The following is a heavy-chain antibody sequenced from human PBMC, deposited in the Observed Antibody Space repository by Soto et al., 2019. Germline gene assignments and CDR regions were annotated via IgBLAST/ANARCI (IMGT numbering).Heavy chain of an antibody. V-gene: IGHV3-15*07. CDR3: ATGGYNPNWGPGLDY. CDR1: GFTFSNAW. J-gene: IGHJ4*02. Sequence: PGGSLRLSCAASGFTFSNAWMNWVRQAPGKGLEWVGRIKSKVDGGTTDYAAPVKGRFTISRDDSKNTVYLQMNSLKTEDTAMYYCATGGYNPNWGPGLDYWGRGTLVTVSS. D-gene: IGHD5-12*01. CDR2: IKSKVDGGTT.